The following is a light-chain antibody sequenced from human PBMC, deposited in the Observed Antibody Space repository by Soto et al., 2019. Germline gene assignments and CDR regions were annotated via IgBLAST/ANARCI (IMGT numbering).Light chain of an antibody. Sequence: VLTQSPAALSVSPGERVTLSCRASQSVDIDLAWYQQIPGQAPRLLIYGASTRAPDMPGRFSGRGSGADFTLTISSLEPEDFAVYYCQQRSSWPFTFGPGTKVDI. CDR3: QQRSSWPFT. CDR1: QSVDID. V-gene: IGKV3-11*01. CDR2: GAS. J-gene: IGKJ3*01.